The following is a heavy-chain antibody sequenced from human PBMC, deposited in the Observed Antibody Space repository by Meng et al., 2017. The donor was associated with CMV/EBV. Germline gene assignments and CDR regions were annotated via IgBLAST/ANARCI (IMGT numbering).Heavy chain of an antibody. CDR2: IRYNGSNK. Sequence: GESLKISCTASGFTFSSYGMHWVRQAPGKGLEWVAFIRYNGSNKYYADSVKGRFTISRDNAKNSLYLQMNSLRAEDTAVYYCARVLAYVGGFDYWGQGTLVTVSS. D-gene: IGHD3-10*01. J-gene: IGHJ4*02. CDR1: GFTFSSYG. V-gene: IGHV3-30*02. CDR3: ARVLAYVGGFDY.